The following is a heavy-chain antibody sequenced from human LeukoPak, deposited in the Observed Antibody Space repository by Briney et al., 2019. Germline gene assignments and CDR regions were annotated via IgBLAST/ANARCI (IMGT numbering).Heavy chain of an antibody. J-gene: IGHJ4*02. V-gene: IGHV4-4*07. D-gene: IGHD2-8*01. CDR2: ISTSRGT. CDR1: GDSITTNY. CDR3: ARDQGVRGGYFDY. Sequence: SETLSLTCSVSGDSITTNYWNWIRQTPEKGLEWIGYISTSRGTNYNPSLRSRVTMLLDTSKNQFSLELRSVTAADTAVYYCARDQGVRGGYFDYWGQGTLVTVSS.